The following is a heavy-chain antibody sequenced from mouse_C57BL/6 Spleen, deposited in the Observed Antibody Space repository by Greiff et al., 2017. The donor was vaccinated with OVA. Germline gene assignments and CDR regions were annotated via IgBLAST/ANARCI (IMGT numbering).Heavy chain of an antibody. Sequence: QVQLQQSGAELARPGASVKLSCKASGYTFTSYGISWVKQRTGQGLEWIGEIYPRSGNTYYNEKFKGKATLTADKSSSTAYMELRSLTSEDAAVYFCARRVYDGYYDVWGTGTTVTVSS. CDR3: ARRVYDGYYDV. CDR2: IYPRSGNT. V-gene: IGHV1-81*01. D-gene: IGHD2-3*01. J-gene: IGHJ1*03. CDR1: GYTFTSYG.